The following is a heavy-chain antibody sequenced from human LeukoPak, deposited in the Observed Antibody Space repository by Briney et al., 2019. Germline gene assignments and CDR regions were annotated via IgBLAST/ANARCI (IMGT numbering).Heavy chain of an antibody. CDR1: GFTFSSYS. CDR2: ISSSSSYI. D-gene: IGHD1-1*01. V-gene: IGHV3-21*01. J-gene: IGHJ4*02. CDR3: ASLADGYNSFEY. Sequence: GGSLRLSCAASGFTFSSYSMNWVRQAPGKGLEWVSSISSSSSYIYYADSVKGRFTISRDSAKNSLYLQMNSLRAEDTAVYYCASLADGYNSFEYWGQGNLVHVSS.